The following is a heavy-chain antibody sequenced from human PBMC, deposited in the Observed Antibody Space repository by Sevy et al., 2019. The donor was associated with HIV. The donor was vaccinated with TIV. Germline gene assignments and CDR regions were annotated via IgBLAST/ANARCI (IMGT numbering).Heavy chain of an antibody. V-gene: IGHV3-23*01. Sequence: GGSLRLSCAASGFTFGKYSMSWVRQPPGKGLEWVSILSFGCGEINYADSVKGRFTISRDNSKSSVYLQMNNLRPEDTAVYYCAREGCTKPHDYWGQGTLVTVSS. CDR3: AREGCTKPHDY. CDR2: LSFGCGEI. J-gene: IGHJ4*02. CDR1: GFTFGKYS. D-gene: IGHD2-8*01.